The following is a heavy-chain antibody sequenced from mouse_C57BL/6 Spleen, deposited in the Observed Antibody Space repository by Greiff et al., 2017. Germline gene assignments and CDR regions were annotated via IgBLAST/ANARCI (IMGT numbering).Heavy chain of an antibody. CDR1: GYTFTDYY. D-gene: IGHD1-1*01. CDR3: APLTTLFDY. CDR2: INPNNGGT. J-gene: IGHJ2*01. V-gene: IGHV1-26*01. Sequence: EVQLQESGPELVKPGASVKISCKASGYTFTDYYMNWVKQSHGKSLEWIGDINPNNGGTSYNQKFKGKATLTVDKSSSTAYMELRSLTSEDSAVYYCAPLTTLFDYWGQGTTLTVSS.